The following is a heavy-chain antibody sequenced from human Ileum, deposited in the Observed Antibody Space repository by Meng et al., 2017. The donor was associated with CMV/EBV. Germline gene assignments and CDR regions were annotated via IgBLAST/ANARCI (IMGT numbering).Heavy chain of an antibody. Sequence: QSRASVNRAGASVNGSCNAFGDTCTGYYKHWVRQAPGQGLDWMGWINPNSGGTNYAQKFQGKVTMTRDTSISTAYMELRRRTSDDTAVYYCARGGQGNTAFHYWGQGTLVTVSS. CDR3: ARGGQGNTAFHY. CDR1: GDTCTGYY. V-gene: IGHV1-2*02. D-gene: IGHD2/OR15-2a*01. J-gene: IGHJ4*02. CDR2: INPNSGGT.